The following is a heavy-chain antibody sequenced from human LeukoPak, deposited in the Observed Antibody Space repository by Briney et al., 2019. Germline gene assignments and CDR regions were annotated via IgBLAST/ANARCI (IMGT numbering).Heavy chain of an antibody. CDR1: GFTFTDTY. V-gene: IGHV3-11*04. CDR2: ISPSGTDI. J-gene: IGHJ5*02. CDR3: TKGLLS. Sequence: GGSLRLSCAVSGFTFTDTYMTWIRQAPGKGLESLSYISPSGTDISCADSVQGRCTISRDNSKNTLSLQLNSLRADDTAVFYCTKGLLSWGQGTLLTVAA.